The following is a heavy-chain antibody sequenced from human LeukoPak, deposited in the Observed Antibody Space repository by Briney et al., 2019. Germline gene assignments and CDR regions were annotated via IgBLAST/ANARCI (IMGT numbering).Heavy chain of an antibody. CDR3: ARGPVYADHDY. D-gene: IGHD4-17*01. V-gene: IGHV1-18*01. CDR2: ISAYNGDT. J-gene: IGHJ4*02. CDR1: GYTFSTYG. Sequence: ASVKVSCKASGYTFSTYGMSWVRQAPGQGLEWMGWISAYNGDTKFAPKFQGRVIMTTETSTDTAYMELRSLTSDDTAMYYCARGPVYADHDYWGQGTLVAVSS.